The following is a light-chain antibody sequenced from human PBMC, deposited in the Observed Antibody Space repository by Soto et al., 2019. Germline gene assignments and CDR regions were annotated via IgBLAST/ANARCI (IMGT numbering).Light chain of an antibody. CDR1: SSNIGRNY. CDR2: DNN. J-gene: IGLJ3*02. CDR3: GAWDSSLSAGV. Sequence: QSVLNQPPSVSAARGQKVTISCSGSSSNIGRNYVSWYQQLPGTAPKPLIYDNNERPSGIPDRFSGSKSGTSATLGITGLQTGDEADYYCGAWDSSLSAGVFGGGTKVTAL. V-gene: IGLV1-51*01.